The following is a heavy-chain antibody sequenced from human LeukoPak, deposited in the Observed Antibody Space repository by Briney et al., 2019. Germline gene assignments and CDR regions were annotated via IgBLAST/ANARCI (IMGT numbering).Heavy chain of an antibody. D-gene: IGHD3-16*02. J-gene: IGHJ4*02. CDR1: DGSIKDYY. CDR2: IYFHGTT. Sequence: PSATLSLTCAVSDGSIKDYYWSWIRQPPGKGLEWIGYIYFHGTTTYNPPLRGRGTISLDTSNNYFSLILTSVTPSDTAAYYCARAKDSRSRIFDSWGQGTLVTVSS. V-gene: IGHV4-59*01. CDR3: ARAKDSRSRIFDS.